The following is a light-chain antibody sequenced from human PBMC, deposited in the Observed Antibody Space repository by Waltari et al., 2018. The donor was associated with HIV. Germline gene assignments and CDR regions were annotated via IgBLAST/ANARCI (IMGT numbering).Light chain of an antibody. Sequence: QAVLTQPPSASWTSGQSVTTSCSGNRSDLGRTTVNGYQQLPGTAHKLLIYSNNQRPSGVPDRFSGSKSGTSASLAISGLQSEDEADYYCAAWDDGLNGWVFGGGTKLTVL. CDR1: RSDLGRTT. V-gene: IGLV1-44*01. CDR2: SNN. J-gene: IGLJ3*02. CDR3: AAWDDGLNGWV.